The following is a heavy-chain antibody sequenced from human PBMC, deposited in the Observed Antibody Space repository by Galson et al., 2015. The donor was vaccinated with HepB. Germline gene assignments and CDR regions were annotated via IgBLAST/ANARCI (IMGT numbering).Heavy chain of an antibody. CDR1: GGSVSSGSYY. V-gene: IGHV4-61*01. CDR2: IYYSGST. CDR3: ARHADYYAVDY. J-gene: IGHJ4*02. Sequence: SETLSLSCTVSGGSVSSGSYYWSWIRQPPGKGLEWIGYIYYSGSTNYNPSLKSRVTISVDTSKNQFSLKLSSVTAADTAVYYCARHADYYAVDYWGQGTLVTVSS. D-gene: IGHD3-10*01.